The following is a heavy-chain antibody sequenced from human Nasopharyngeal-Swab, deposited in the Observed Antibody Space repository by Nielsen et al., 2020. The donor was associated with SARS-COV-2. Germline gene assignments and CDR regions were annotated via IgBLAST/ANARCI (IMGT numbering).Heavy chain of an antibody. V-gene: IGHV3-21*01. J-gene: IGHJ5*02. Sequence: GGSLRLSCAASGFTFSSYSMNWVRQAPGKWLEWVSSISSSSSYIYYADSVKGRFTISRDNAKNSLYLQMNSLRAEDTAVYYCARDYISAENWWFGEHGWFDPWGQGTLVTVSS. CDR2: ISSSSSYI. CDR1: GFTFSSYS. D-gene: IGHD3-10*01. CDR3: ARDYISAENWWFGEHGWFDP.